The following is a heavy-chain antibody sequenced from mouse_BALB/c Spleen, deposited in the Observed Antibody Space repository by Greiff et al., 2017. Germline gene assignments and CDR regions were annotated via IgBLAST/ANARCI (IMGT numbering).Heavy chain of an antibody. CDR2: IYPGSGST. D-gene: IGHD2-10*01. V-gene: IGHV1S22*01. CDR1: GYTFTSYW. CDR3: TRSSYYGNYVGY. J-gene: IGHJ2*01. Sequence: LQQPGSELVRPGASVKLSCKASGYTFTSYWMHWVKQRHGQGLEWIGNIYPGSGSTNYDEKFKSKGTLTVDTSSSTAYMHLSSLTSEDSAVYSCTRSSYYGNYVGYWGQGTTLTVSS.